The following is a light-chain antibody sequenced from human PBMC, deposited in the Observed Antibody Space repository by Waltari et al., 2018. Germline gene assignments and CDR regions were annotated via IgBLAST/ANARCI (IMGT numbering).Light chain of an antibody. Sequence: QSALTQPASVSGSPGQSITISCTGTSSDVGSYNLVPWYQQHPGKAPKLMIYEGSKRPSGFSNRFSGSKSGNTASLTISGLQAEDEAEYYCCSYAGSSTWVFGGGTKLTVL. CDR3: CSYAGSSTWV. CDR1: SSDVGSYNL. J-gene: IGLJ3*02. V-gene: IGLV2-23*01. CDR2: EGS.